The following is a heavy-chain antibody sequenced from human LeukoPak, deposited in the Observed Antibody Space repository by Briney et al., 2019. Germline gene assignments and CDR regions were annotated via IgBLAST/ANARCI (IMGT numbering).Heavy chain of an antibody. J-gene: IGHJ3*02. D-gene: IGHD6-6*01. CDR3: AKEGRVGYSSSSWAFDI. Sequence: GGSLRLSCAASGFTFSSYAMSWVRQTPEKGLEWVSAISGSGGSTYYADSVKGRFTISRDYSNNTLYLQMNSLRAEDTAVYYCAKEGRVGYSSSSWAFDIWGQGTMVTVSS. CDR2: ISGSGGST. V-gene: IGHV3-23*01. CDR1: GFTFSSYA.